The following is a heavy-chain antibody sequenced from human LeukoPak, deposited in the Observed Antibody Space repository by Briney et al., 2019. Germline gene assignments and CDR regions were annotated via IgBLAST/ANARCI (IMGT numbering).Heavy chain of an antibody. CDR3: ARDSPRCSSTSCLEDYGMDV. CDR1: GFTFSDDY. Sequence: PGGSLRLSCAASGFTFSDDYMSWIRQAPGKGLEWVSYISSSSSYTNYADSVKGRFTISRDNAKNSLYLQMNSLRAEDTAVYYCARDSPRCSSTSCLEDYGMDVWGQGTTVTVSS. CDR2: ISSSSSYT. D-gene: IGHD2-2*01. V-gene: IGHV3-11*05. J-gene: IGHJ6*02.